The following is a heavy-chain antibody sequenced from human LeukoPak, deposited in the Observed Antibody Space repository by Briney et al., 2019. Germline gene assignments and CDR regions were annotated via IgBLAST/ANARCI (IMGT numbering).Heavy chain of an antibody. Sequence: GGSLRLSCATSRFTFSSSWMSWVRQAPGKGLECVANIKEDGREKYYVDSVKGRFTISRDNAKNSLYLQMSSLRAEDTAVYYCARGGRPDYWGQGTLVTVSS. CDR2: IKEDGREK. D-gene: IGHD3-10*01. V-gene: IGHV3-7*01. J-gene: IGHJ4*02. CDR1: RFTFSSSW. CDR3: ARGGRPDY.